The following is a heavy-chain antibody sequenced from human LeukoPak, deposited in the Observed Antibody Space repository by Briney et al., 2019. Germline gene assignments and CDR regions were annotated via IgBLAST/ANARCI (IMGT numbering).Heavy chain of an antibody. CDR2: INSDGSST. Sequence: GGSLRLSCAASGFTFSSYWMHWVRQAPGKGLVWVSRINSDGSSTSYADSVKGRFTICRDNAKNTLYLQMNSLRAEDTAVYYCAMNQNYYDSSGSYDYWGQGTLVTVSS. CDR1: GFTFSSYW. J-gene: IGHJ4*02. V-gene: IGHV3-74*01. D-gene: IGHD3-22*01. CDR3: AMNQNYYDSSGSYDY.